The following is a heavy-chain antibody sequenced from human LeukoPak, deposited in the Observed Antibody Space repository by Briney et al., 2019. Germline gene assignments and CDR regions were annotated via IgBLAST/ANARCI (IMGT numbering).Heavy chain of an antibody. V-gene: IGHV4-4*07. CDR3: ARGFRGSYSLGAFDI. CDR1: GGSISSHY. Sequence: SETPSLTCTVSGGSISSHYWSWIRQPAGKGLEWIGRIYTGVSTDYNPSLKSRVSISVDKSKNQFSLKLSSVTAADTAVYYCARGFRGSYSLGAFDIWGQGTMVTVSS. D-gene: IGHD1-26*01. J-gene: IGHJ3*02. CDR2: IYTGVST.